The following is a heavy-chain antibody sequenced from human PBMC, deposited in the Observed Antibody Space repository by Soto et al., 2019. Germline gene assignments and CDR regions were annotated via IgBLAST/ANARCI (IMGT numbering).Heavy chain of an antibody. D-gene: IGHD6-6*01. V-gene: IGHV1-24*01. CDR2: FDPEDGET. Sequence: ASVKVSCKVSGYTLTELSMHWVRQAPGKGLEWMGGFDPEDGETIYAQKFQGRVTMTEDTSTDTAYMELSSLRSEDTAVYYCATTVKGRIAARDFDYWGQGTLVTVSS. CDR3: ATTVKGRIAARDFDY. J-gene: IGHJ4*02. CDR1: GYTLTELS.